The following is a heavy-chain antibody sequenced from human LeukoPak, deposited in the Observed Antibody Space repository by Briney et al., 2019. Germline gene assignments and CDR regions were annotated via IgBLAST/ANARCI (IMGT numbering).Heavy chain of an antibody. D-gene: IGHD3-3*01. CDR3: ARNYDFWSGYYRDLDYYYMDV. CDR2: ISAYNGNT. CDR1: GYTFTSYG. J-gene: IGHJ6*03. V-gene: IGHV1-18*01. Sequence: ASVKVSCKASGYTFTSYGISWVRQAPGQGLEWMGWISAYNGNTNYAQKLQGRVTMTTDTSTSTAYMELRSLRSDDTAVYYCARNYDFWSGYYRDLDYYYMDVWGKGTTVTVSS.